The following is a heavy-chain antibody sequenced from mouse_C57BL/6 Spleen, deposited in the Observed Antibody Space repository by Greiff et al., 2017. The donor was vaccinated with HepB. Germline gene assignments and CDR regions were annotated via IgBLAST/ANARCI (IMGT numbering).Heavy chain of an antibody. D-gene: IGHD2-5*01. V-gene: IGHV1-82*01. CDR1: GYAFSSSW. CDR3: ARSYSTYVSGFAY. Sequence: QVQLQQSGPELVKPGASVKISCKASGYAFSSSWMNWVKQRPGKGLEWIGRIYPGDGDTNYNGKFKGKATLTADKSSSTAYMQLSSLTSEDSAVYFCARSYSTYVSGFAYWGQGTLVTVSA. CDR2: IYPGDGDT. J-gene: IGHJ3*01.